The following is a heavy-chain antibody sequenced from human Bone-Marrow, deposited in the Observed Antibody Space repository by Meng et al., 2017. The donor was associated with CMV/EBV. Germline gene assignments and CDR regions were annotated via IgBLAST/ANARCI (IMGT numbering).Heavy chain of an antibody. D-gene: IGHD3-3*01. V-gene: IGHV5-51*01. CDR3: ARRHARRPYDFWSGNNWYFDL. CDR1: CNSITTYW. Sequence: GASPKTSCKGSCNSITTYWIGWVRQMPGKGLEWMGIIYPGDSDTRYSPSIQGQVTIPADKSISTAYLQWSSLKASDTAMYYCARRHARRPYDFWSGNNWYFDLWGRGTLVTVSS. CDR2: IYPGDSDT. J-gene: IGHJ2*01.